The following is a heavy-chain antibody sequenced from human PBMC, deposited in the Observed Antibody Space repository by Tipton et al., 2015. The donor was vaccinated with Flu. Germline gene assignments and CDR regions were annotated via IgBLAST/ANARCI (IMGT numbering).Heavy chain of an antibody. CDR3: ARGGGGYDVLTGYWDYYYYGMDV. D-gene: IGHD3-9*01. J-gene: IGHJ6*02. CDR2: ISYNGGNE. CDR1: GFTFSSYA. Sequence: SLRLSCVASGFTFSSYAMHWVRQAPGKGLEWVAVISYNGGNEYYADSVKGRFTISRGTSTNTLYLQMNGLRAEDTAVYFCARGGGGYDVLTGYWDYYYYGMDVWGQGTTVTVSS. V-gene: IGHV3-30*07.